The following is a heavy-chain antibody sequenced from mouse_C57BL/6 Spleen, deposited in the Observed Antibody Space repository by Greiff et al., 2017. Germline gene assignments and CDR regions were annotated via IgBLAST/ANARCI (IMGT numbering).Heavy chain of an antibody. CDR3: ARDNYGSSYYYAMDY. CDR2: ISDGGSYT. Sequence: EVKLEESGGGLVKPGGSLKLSCAASGFTFSSYAMSWVRQTPEKRLEWVATISDGGSYTYYPDNVKGRFTISRDNAKNNLYLQMSHLKSEDTAMYYCARDNYGSSYYYAMDYWGQGTSVTVSS. D-gene: IGHD1-1*01. V-gene: IGHV5-4*01. J-gene: IGHJ4*01. CDR1: GFTFSSYA.